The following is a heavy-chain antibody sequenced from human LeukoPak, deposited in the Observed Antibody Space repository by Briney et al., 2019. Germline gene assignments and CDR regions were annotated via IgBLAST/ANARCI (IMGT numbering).Heavy chain of an antibody. V-gene: IGHV1-69*04. Sequence: GASVKVSCKASGGTFSSYAISWVRQAPGQGLEWMGRIIPIFGIANYAQKFQGRVTITADKSTSTAYMELSSLRSEDTAVYYCARESSGPTIDIWAKGQWSPSLQ. CDR2: IIPIFGIA. D-gene: IGHD3-22*01. CDR3: ARESSGPTIDI. J-gene: IGHJ3*02. CDR1: GGTFSSYA.